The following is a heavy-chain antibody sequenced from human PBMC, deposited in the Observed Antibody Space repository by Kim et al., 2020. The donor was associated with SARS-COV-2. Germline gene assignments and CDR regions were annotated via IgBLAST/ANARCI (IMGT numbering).Heavy chain of an antibody. CDR2: IYYSGST. CDR1: GGSISSGGYY. D-gene: IGHD3-16*01. CDR3: ARAKGSGELLSDNWFDP. V-gene: IGHV4-31*03. J-gene: IGHJ5*02. Sequence: SETLSLTCTVSGGSISSGGYYWSWIRQHPGKGLEWIGYIYYSGSTYYNPSLKSRVTISVDTSKNQFSLKLSSVTAADTAVYYCARAKGSGELLSDNWFDPWGQGTLVTVSS.